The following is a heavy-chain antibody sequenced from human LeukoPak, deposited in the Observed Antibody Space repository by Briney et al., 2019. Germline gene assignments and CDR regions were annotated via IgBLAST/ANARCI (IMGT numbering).Heavy chain of an antibody. V-gene: IGHV4-30-2*01. Sequence: PSQTLSLTCAVSGGSISSGGYSWSWIRQPPGKGLEWIGYIYYSGSTYYNPSLKSRVTISVDRSKNQFSLKLSSVTAADTAVYYCARRSYAKLTGAFDYWGQGTLVTVSS. CDR3: ARRSYAKLTGAFDY. J-gene: IGHJ4*02. D-gene: IGHD1-26*01. CDR2: IYYSGST. CDR1: GGSISSGGYS.